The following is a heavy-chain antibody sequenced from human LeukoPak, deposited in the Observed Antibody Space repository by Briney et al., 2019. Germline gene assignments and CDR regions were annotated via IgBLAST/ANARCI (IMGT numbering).Heavy chain of an antibody. Sequence: ASVKVSCKAFGYTFTVDYMHWLRQAPGQGLEWMGRINPNNGGTNYAQNFQGRVTMTRDTSISTAYMELSSLISDDTAVYYCASQNMEWELLAFDYWGQGTLVTVSS. D-gene: IGHD1-26*01. V-gene: IGHV1-2*06. J-gene: IGHJ4*02. CDR1: GYTFTVDY. CDR3: ASQNMEWELLAFDY. CDR2: INPNNGGT.